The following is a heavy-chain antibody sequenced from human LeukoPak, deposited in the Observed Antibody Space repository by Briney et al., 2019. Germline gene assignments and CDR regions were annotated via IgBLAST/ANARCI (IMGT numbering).Heavy chain of an antibody. CDR3: ARVFRERWLLFDY. CDR1: GYTFTGYY. Sequence: ASVKVSCKASGYTFTGYYMHWVRQAPGQGLEWMGRINPNSGGTNYAQKFQGRVTVTRDTSISTAYMELSRLRSDDTAVYYCARVFRERWLLFDYWGQGTLVTVSS. CDR2: INPNSGGT. J-gene: IGHJ4*02. V-gene: IGHV1-2*06. D-gene: IGHD5-24*01.